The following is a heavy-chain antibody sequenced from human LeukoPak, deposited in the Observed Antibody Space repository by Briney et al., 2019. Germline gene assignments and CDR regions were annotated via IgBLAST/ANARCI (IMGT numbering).Heavy chain of an antibody. Sequence: SGISGTGGSTYYADSVKGRFTISRDNSKDTLYLQMNDVRPEDTAVYYCATTTLGRADWLDPWGLGTPVTVSS. V-gene: IGHV3-23*01. J-gene: IGHJ5*02. CDR3: ATTTLGRADWLDP. CDR2: ISGTGGST. D-gene: IGHD1-26*01.